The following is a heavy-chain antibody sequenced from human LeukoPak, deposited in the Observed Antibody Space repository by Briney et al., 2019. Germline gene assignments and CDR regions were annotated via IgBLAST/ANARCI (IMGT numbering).Heavy chain of an antibody. Sequence: SVKVSCEASGYTCTSYYMHCGRQTPGQGLEWMGIINPSGGSTSDAQKFQGRVTMTKDMSTSTAHKELSSMTSEDTAVYYCAREGIAARHGCIDYWGQGTLVTVSS. CDR1: GYTCTSYY. CDR3: AREGIAARHGCIDY. V-gene: IGHV1-46*01. CDR2: INPSGGST. J-gene: IGHJ4*02. D-gene: IGHD6-6*01.